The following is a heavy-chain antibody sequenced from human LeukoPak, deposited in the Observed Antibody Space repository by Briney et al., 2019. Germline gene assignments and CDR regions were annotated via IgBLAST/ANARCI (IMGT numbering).Heavy chain of an antibody. D-gene: IGHD6-13*01. CDR3: AKVAGDRMDY. CDR1: GYNFATYG. J-gene: IGHJ4*02. CDR2: ISANSGKT. Sequence: VASVKVSCKASGYNFATYGFCWVRQAPGHGLEWMGWISANSGKTTYAQKFQGRVTMTTDTSTTTAYMELRTLRPDDPAVYYCAKVAGDRMDYWGQGTLVTVSS. V-gene: IGHV1-18*01.